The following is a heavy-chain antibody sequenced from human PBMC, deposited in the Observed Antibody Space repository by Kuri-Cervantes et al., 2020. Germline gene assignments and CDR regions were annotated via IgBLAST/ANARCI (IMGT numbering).Heavy chain of an antibody. V-gene: IGHV4-59*01. CDR3: ARGTAPDY. J-gene: IGHJ4*02. CDR2: IYCSGST. CDR1: GGSISGYY. Sequence: ESLKISCSVSGGSISGYYWSWIRQPPGKGLEYIGYIYCSGSTNYNPSLKSRVTISVDTSKNQFSLKLSSVTAADTAVYYCARGTAPDYWGQGTLVTVSS. D-gene: IGHD4-17*01.